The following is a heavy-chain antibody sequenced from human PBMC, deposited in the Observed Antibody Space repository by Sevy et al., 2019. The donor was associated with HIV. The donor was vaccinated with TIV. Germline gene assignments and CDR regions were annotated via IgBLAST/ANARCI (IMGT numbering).Heavy chain of an antibody. CDR3: AREGAPYRNIRYCSGDNCYYNWFDP. CDR1: GFTFNSYG. J-gene: IGHJ5*02. Sequence: GGSLRLSCAASGFTFNSYGMHWVRQAPGKGLEWVAVISDDGNNKYYTDSVEGRFTISRDNSKDTLYLQMNSLRAVDTAIYYCAREGAPYRNIRYCSGDNCYYNWFDPWGQGTLVTISS. D-gene: IGHD2-15*01. CDR2: ISDDGNNK. V-gene: IGHV3-30*06.